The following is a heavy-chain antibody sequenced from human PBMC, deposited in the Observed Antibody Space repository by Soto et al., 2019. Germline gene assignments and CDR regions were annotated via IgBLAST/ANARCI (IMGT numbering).Heavy chain of an antibody. CDR2: ISSSGGTT. Sequence: PGGSMRLSCAASGFTFSSYAMSWVRQAPGKGLEWVSAISSSGGTTFYANSVKGRFTISRDNSKNTLFLQMNSLRAEDTAVYYRAKHAAYSGNEIDYWGQGTLVTVSS. D-gene: IGHD5-12*01. J-gene: IGHJ4*02. V-gene: IGHV3-23*01. CDR3: AKHAAYSGNEIDY. CDR1: GFTFSSYA.